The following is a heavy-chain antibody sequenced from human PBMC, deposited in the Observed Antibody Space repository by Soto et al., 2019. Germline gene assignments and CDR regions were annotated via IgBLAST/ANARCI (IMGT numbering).Heavy chain of an antibody. V-gene: IGHV4-4*07. Sequence: SETLSLTCTVSGGSISNYYWTWIRQPAGKGLEWIGRIYSSGSANYNPSLKSRVTMSVDTSKNQFSLKLSSVTAADTALYYCARQTTYSSSWYDYWGHGTLVTV. D-gene: IGHD6-13*01. CDR2: IYSSGSA. CDR1: GGSISNYY. CDR3: ARQTTYSSSWYDY. J-gene: IGHJ5*01.